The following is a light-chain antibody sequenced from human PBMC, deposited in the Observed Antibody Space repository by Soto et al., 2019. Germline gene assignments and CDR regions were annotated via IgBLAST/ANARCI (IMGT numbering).Light chain of an antibody. CDR2: EVS. CDR3: SSYTTSSTHWV. V-gene: IGLV2-14*01. CDR1: SSDVGGYNY. Sequence: QSALTRPASVSGSPGQSITISCTGTSSDVGGYNYVSWYQQHPGKAPKLIIYEVSNRPSGVSNRFSGSKSGNTASLTISGLQAEDEADYYCSSYTTSSTHWVFGGGTKVTVL. J-gene: IGLJ3*02.